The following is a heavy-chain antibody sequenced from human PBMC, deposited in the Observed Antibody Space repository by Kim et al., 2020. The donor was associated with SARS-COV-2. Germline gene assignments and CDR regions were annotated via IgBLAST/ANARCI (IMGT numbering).Heavy chain of an antibody. D-gene: IGHD3-16*02. Sequence: GGSLRLSCAASGFTFSSYAMSWVRQAPGKGLEWVSAISGSGGSTYYADSVKGRFTISRDNSKNTLYLQMNSLRAEDTAVYYCAKGPWDYVWGSYPFDPWGQGTLVTVSS. CDR2: ISGSGGST. V-gene: IGHV3-23*01. J-gene: IGHJ5*02. CDR3: AKGPWDYVWGSYPFDP. CDR1: GFTFSSYA.